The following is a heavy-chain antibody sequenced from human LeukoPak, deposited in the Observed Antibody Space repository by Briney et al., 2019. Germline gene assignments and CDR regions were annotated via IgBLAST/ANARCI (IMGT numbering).Heavy chain of an antibody. J-gene: IGHJ4*02. D-gene: IGHD4-17*01. Sequence: ASVKVSCKVSGYTLTELSMHWVRQAPGKGLEWMGGFDPEDGETIYAQKFQGRVTMTEDTSTDTAYMELSSLRSEDTAVYYCATAFEVTTFDSHSPSDYWGQGTLVTVSS. V-gene: IGHV1-24*01. CDR3: ATAFEVTTFDSHSPSDY. CDR2: FDPEDGET. CDR1: GYTLTELS.